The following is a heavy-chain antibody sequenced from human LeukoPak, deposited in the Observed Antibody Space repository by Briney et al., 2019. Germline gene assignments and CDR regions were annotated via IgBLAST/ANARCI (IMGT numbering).Heavy chain of an antibody. Sequence: GGSLRLSCAASGFTFSSYSMNWVRQAPGQGREWVSYISSSSSTIYYADSVKGRFTISRDNAKNSLYLQMNSLRAEDTAVYYCARDQRRWLRVTLFDYWGQGTLVTVSS. V-gene: IGHV3-48*01. CDR1: GFTFSSYS. CDR2: ISSSSSTI. CDR3: ARDQRRWLRVTLFDY. D-gene: IGHD5-12*01. J-gene: IGHJ4*02.